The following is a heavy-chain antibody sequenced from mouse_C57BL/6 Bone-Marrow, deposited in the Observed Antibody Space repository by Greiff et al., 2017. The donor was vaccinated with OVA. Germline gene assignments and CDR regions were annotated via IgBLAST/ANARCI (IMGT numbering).Heavy chain of an antibody. CDR3: ARVYGYDVYYFDY. D-gene: IGHD2-2*01. J-gene: IGHJ2*01. Sequence: EVQRVESGGGLVQPGGSLKLSCAASGFTFSDYGMAWVRQAPRKGPEWVAFISNLAYSIYYADTVTGRFTLSRENAKNTLYLEMSSLRSEDTAMYYCARVYGYDVYYFDYWGQGTTLTVSS. V-gene: IGHV5-15*01. CDR2: ISNLAYSI. CDR1: GFTFSDYG.